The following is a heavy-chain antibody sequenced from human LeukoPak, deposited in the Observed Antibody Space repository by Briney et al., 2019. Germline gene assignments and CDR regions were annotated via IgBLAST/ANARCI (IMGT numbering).Heavy chain of an antibody. CDR1: GYTFTSYW. CDR2: IYPADSDT. J-gene: IGHJ3*02. CDR3: AAVGGVDIAFDI. Sequence: GESLKISCTSSGYTFTSYWIGWVRQMPGKGLEWMGIIYPADSDTKYSPSFEGQVTISADKSISTAYLQWSSLKASDTAMYYCAAVGGVDIAFDIWGQGTMVTVSP. V-gene: IGHV5-51*01. D-gene: IGHD4-23*01.